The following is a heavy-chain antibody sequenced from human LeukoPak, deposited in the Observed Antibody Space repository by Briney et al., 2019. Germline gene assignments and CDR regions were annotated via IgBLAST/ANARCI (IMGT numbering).Heavy chain of an antibody. V-gene: IGHV3-53*01. Sequence: GGSLRLSCAASGFTVSSNYMSWVRQAPGKGLEWVSVIYSGGSTYYADSVKGRFTISRDNAKNSLYLQMNSLRAEDTAVYYCAREAGSVKYYYYYYMDVWGKGTTVTISS. D-gene: IGHD3-10*01. CDR1: GFTVSSNY. CDR2: IYSGGST. J-gene: IGHJ6*03. CDR3: AREAGSVKYYYYYYMDV.